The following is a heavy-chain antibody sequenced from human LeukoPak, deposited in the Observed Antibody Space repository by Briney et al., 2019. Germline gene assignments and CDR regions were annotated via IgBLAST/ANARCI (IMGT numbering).Heavy chain of an antibody. CDR2: VTNGGIT. CDR3: AKSTLVAATTYYYYGMDV. Sequence: GGSLRLSCAASGLTFSSHTMNWVRQAPGKGLEYISSVTNGGITYYADSVKGRFTISRDTSKDTLYLQMNSLRAEDTAVYYCAKSTLVAATTYYYYGMDVWGQGTTVTVSS. D-gene: IGHD2-15*01. V-gene: IGHV3-23*01. CDR1: GLTFSSHT. J-gene: IGHJ6*02.